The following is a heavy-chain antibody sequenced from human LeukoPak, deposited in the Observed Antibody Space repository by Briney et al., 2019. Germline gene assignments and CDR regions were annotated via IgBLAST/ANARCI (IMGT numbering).Heavy chain of an antibody. CDR1: GFTFSNYN. Sequence: AGGSLRLSCAASGFTFSNYNMNWVRQAPGKGLEWISYITTSGSIIYYADSVRGRFTISRDNAKNSLHLQMNSLRAEDTAVYYCARDWGGALRGFDWGQGTLVTVSS. CDR2: ITTSGSII. D-gene: IGHD3-16*01. J-gene: IGHJ4*02. V-gene: IGHV3-48*01. CDR3: ARDWGGALRGFD.